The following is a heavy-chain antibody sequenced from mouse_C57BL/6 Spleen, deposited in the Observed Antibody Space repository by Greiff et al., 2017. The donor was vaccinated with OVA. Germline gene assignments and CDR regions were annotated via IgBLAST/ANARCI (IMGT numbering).Heavy chain of an antibody. CDR3: ARGDYGSLFDV. J-gene: IGHJ1*03. D-gene: IGHD1-1*01. CDR2: IYPGSGNT. Sequence: QVQLQQSGAELVRPGASVKLSCKASGYTFTDYYINWVKQRPGQGLEWIARIYPGSGNTYYNEKFKGKATLTAEKSSSTAYMQLSSLTSEDSAVYFCARGDYGSLFDVWGTGTTVTVSS. CDR1: GYTFTDYY. V-gene: IGHV1-76*01.